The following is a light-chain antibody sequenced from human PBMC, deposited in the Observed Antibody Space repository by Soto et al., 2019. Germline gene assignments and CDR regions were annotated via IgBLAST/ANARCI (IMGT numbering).Light chain of an antibody. J-gene: IGKJ2*01. CDR1: RDISSS. Sequence: DVQMTQSPSSLSASVGARVTITCRASRDISSSLAWYQQKPWKVPKLLIYAASTVHAGVQSRFSGSGSVTFFTLTINSLQPEDVATYYLQKYNSAPNPFGRGTRL. CDR3: QKYNSAPNP. CDR2: AAS. V-gene: IGKV1-27*01.